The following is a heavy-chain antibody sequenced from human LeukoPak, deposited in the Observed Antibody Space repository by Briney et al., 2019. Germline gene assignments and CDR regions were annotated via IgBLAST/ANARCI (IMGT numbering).Heavy chain of an antibody. J-gene: IGHJ4*02. CDR1: GFTLSRYA. Sequence: PGGSLRLSRAGSGFTLSRYAMHWVRQAPGKGLEWMAVISDDGKNKAYGDAVVGRFTISRDNSKNTVFVQMNFLRAEDTAVYYCARDRGYSGSSLFDNWGQGTLVTVSS. D-gene: IGHD1-26*01. CDR3: ARDRGYSGSSLFDN. CDR2: ISDDGKNK. V-gene: IGHV3-30*03.